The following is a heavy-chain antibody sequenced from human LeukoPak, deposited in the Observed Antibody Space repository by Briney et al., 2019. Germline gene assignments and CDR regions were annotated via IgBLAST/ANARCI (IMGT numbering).Heavy chain of an antibody. CDR1: GFTFSSYA. J-gene: IGHJ4*02. CDR2: ISGSGGST. CDR3: ARDTVLEWFGELPTNYYFDY. D-gene: IGHD3-10*01. V-gene: IGHV3-23*01. Sequence: PGGSLRLSCAASGFTFSSYAMSWVRQAPGKGLEWVSAISGSGGSTYYADSVKGRFTISRDNSKNTLYLQMNSLRAEDTAVYYCARDTVLEWFGELPTNYYFDYWGQGTLVTVSS.